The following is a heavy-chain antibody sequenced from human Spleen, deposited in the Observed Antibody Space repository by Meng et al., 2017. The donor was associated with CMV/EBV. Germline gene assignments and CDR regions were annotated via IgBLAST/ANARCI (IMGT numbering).Heavy chain of an antibody. CDR3: ARVGSYGLFDY. Sequence: SCKASGYTFTANYMHWVRRAPGQGPEWMGWINPDSGGTDYAQKFQGRVTMTRDTSTSTVYMELSSLRSEDTAVYYCARVGSYGLFDYWGQGTLVTVSS. V-gene: IGHV1-2*02. J-gene: IGHJ4*02. D-gene: IGHD5-18*01. CDR2: INPDSGGT. CDR1: GYTFTANY.